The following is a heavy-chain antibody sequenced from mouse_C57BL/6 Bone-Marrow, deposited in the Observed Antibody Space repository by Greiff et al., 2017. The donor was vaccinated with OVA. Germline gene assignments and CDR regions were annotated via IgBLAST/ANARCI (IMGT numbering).Heavy chain of an antibody. Sequence: VQLQQSGPELVKPGASVKISCKASGYTFTDYYMNWVKQSHGKSLEWIGDINPNNGGTSYNQKFKGKATLTVDKSSSTAYMELRSLTSEDSAVYYCASFRMDYWGQGTSVTVSS. V-gene: IGHV1-26*01. CDR3: ASFRMDY. CDR1: GYTFTDYY. CDR2: INPNNGGT. J-gene: IGHJ4*01.